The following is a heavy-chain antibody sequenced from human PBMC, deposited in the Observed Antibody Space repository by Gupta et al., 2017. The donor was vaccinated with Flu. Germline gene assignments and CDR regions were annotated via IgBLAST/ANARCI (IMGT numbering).Heavy chain of an antibody. D-gene: IGHD3-22*01. V-gene: IGHV4-38-2*02. CDR2: IYHTGNT. CDR3: ARDLTQYYDSNHYFDS. CDR1: GYSISASGHY. Sequence: QVQLQESGPRLVKPSETLSLTCTVSGYSISASGHYWGWIRQPPGKGLEWIGSIYHTGNTYYNPSLKSRVTMSVDTSKSQFSLKLSSVTAADTALYFCARDLTQYYDSNHYFDSWGQGTLVTVSS. J-gene: IGHJ4*02.